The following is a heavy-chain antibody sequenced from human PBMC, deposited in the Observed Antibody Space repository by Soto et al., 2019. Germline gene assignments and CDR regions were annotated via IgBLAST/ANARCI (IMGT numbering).Heavy chain of an antibody. V-gene: IGHV3-23*01. D-gene: IGHD2-8*01. CDR1: GFTFSSYA. CDR2: ISGSGGST. Sequence: EVQLLESGGGLVQPGGSLRLSCAASGFTFSSYAMSWVRQAPGKGLEWVSAISGSGGSTYYTDSVKGRFTISRDNSKNTLYLQMNSLRAEDTAVYYCAKVGGPPSIVLMVYAAFDYWGQGTLVTVSS. CDR3: AKVGGPPSIVLMVYAAFDY. J-gene: IGHJ4*02.